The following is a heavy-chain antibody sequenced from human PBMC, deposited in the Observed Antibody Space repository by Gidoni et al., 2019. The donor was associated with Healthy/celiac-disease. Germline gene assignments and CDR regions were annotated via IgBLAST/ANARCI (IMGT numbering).Heavy chain of an antibody. J-gene: IGHJ4*02. CDR2: IKQDGSEK. CDR1: GFTFSSYG. Sequence: EVQLVESGGGLVQPGGSLRLSCAASGFTFSSYGMSWVRQAPGKGLEWVANIKQDGSEKYYVDSVKGRFTISRDNAKNSLYLQMNSLRAEDTAVYYCAREVFIEYGGNSGDYFDYWGQGTLVTVSS. D-gene: IGHD2-21*02. CDR3: AREVFIEYGGNSGDYFDY. V-gene: IGHV3-7*03.